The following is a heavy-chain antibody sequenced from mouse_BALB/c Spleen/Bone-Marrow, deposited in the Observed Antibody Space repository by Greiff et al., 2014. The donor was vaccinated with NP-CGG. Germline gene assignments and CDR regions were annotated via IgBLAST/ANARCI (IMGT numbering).Heavy chain of an antibody. Sequence: VQLVESGPGLVQPSQSLSITCTVSGFSLTSYGVHWVRQSPGKGLEWLGVIWSGGSTDYNAAFISRLSISKDNSKSQVFFKMNSLQANDTAIYYCARNYYGSSYYAMDYWGQGTSVTVSS. CDR2: IWSGGST. J-gene: IGHJ4*01. CDR1: GFSLTSYG. V-gene: IGHV2-2*02. CDR3: ARNYYGSSYYAMDY. D-gene: IGHD1-1*01.